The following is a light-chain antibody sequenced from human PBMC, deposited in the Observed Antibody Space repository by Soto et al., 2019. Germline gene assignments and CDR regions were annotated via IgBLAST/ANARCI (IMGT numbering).Light chain of an antibody. Sequence: EIVLTQSPATLYLSPGDRATLSCRASQSVSGSLAWYRHHPGQEPSLLIYDTSKRASGITARFSGSGSGTHVPLTIGSLEPEDFVIYYCQQRSSWPSVTFGGGTKVEIK. CDR2: DTS. J-gene: IGKJ4*01. CDR3: QQRSSWPSVT. CDR1: QSVSGS. V-gene: IGKV3-11*01.